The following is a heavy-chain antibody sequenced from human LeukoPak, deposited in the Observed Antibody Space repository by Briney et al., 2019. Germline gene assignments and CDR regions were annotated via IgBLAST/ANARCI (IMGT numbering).Heavy chain of an antibody. J-gene: IGHJ4*02. CDR1: GFTFSSYA. D-gene: IGHD1-26*01. Sequence: GGSLRLSCAASGFTFSSYAMNWVRQAPGKGLEWVSYINTGGTGIYYADSVKGRFTISRDNAKNSLYLQMNSLRAEDTAVYYCAIVGATAPFDYWGQGTLVTVSS. CDR2: INTGGTGI. CDR3: AIVGATAPFDY. V-gene: IGHV3-48*03.